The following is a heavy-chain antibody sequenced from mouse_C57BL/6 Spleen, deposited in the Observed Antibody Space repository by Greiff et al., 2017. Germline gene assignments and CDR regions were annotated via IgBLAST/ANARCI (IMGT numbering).Heavy chain of an antibody. V-gene: IGHV3-6*01. CDR3: ATMSYGYGYAMDY. CDR2: ISYDGSN. D-gene: IGHD2-2*01. J-gene: IGHJ4*01. CDR1: GYSITSGYY. Sequence: EVKLQESGPGLVKPSQSLSLTCSVTGYSITSGYYWNWIRQFPGNKLEWMGYISYDGSNNYNPSLKNRISITRDTSKNQFFLKLNSVTTEDTATYYCATMSYGYGYAMDYWGQGTSVTVSS.